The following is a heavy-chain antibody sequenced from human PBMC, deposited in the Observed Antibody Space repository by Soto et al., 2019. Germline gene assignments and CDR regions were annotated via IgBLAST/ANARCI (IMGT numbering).Heavy chain of an antibody. CDR3: VRDQDILTGYFEH. CDR1: GFTFSNYW. V-gene: IGHV3-74*01. CDR2: IESDVNRV. D-gene: IGHD3-9*01. J-gene: IGHJ4*02. Sequence: GGSLRLSCVASGFTFSNYWMHWVRLAPGNGLEWVARIESDVNRVSYGDPASGRFIISRDNAKNTLYLHLNGLRFDDTAVYYCVRDQDILTGYFEHWGLGTTVTVSS.